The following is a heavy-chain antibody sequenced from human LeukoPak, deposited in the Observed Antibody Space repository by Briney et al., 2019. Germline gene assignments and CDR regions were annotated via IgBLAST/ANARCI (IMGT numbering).Heavy chain of an antibody. D-gene: IGHD5-18*01. CDR2: INPNSGGT. CDR1: GCTFTVYY. J-gene: IGHJ4*02. CDR3: AREGYSYGPPGY. Sequence: ASVKVSCKASGCTFTVYYMHWVRQAPGQGLEWMGWINPNSGGTNYAQKFQGRVTMTRDTSISTAYMELSRLRSADTPVYFCAREGYSYGPPGYWGQGTLVTVSS. V-gene: IGHV1-2*02.